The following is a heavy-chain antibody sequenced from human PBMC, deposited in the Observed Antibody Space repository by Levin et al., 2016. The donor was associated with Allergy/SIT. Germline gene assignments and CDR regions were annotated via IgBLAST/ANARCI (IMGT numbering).Heavy chain of an antibody. CDR3: VRAATRYSYGYEFDK. CDR2: INMGGSST. CDR1: GFTFSGYW. J-gene: IGHJ4*02. Sequence: GGSLRLSCAASGFTFSGYWMHWVRQAPGKGLVWVSHINMGGSSTNYVDSVKGRFTISRDNAKNTLYLQMNSLRAEDTAVYYCVRAATRYSYGYEFDKWGQGTLVTVSS. V-gene: IGHV3-74*01. D-gene: IGHD5-18*01.